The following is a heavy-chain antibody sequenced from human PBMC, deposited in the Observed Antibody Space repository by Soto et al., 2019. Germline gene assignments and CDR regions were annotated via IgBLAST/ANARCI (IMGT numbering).Heavy chain of an antibody. CDR3: ASDCSGGSCYSFSGMDV. CDR2: IIPIFGTA. D-gene: IGHD2-15*01. J-gene: IGHJ6*02. V-gene: IGHV1-69*13. CDR1: GVTFSSYA. Sequence: ASVKVSCKASGVTFSSYAISWVRQAPGQGLEWMGGIIPIFGTANYAQKFQGRVTITADESTSKAYMELSSLRSEDTAVYYCASDCSGGSCYSFSGMDVWGQGTTVTVSS.